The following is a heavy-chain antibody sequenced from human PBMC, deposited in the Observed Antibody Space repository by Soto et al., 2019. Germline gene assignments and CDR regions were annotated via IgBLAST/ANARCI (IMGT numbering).Heavy chain of an antibody. J-gene: IGHJ4*02. Sequence: EVQLVESGGGLVQPGGSLRLSCAASGFTFSSYWMSWVRQAPGKGLEWVANIKQDGSEKYYVDSVKGRFTISRDNAKNSLYLQMNSLRAEDTAVYYCARPRSSLYGGGGNLDYFDYWGQGTLVTVSS. CDR2: IKQDGSEK. V-gene: IGHV3-7*01. CDR1: GFTFSSYW. D-gene: IGHD6-13*01. CDR3: ARPRSSLYGGGGNLDYFDY.